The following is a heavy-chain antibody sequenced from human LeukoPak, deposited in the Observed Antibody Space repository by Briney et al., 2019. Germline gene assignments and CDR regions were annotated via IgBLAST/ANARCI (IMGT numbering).Heavy chain of an antibody. V-gene: IGHV3-74*01. CDR1: GLTLGNYW. D-gene: IGHD6-13*01. CDR3: ARESGIAAALDL. Sequence: GGSLRLSCAASGLTLGNYWMSWVRQAPGKGLEWVSRINTDGSSTSYADSVKGRFTISRDNAKNTLYLQMNSLRAEDTAVYYCARESGIAAALDLWGQGTLVTVSS. J-gene: IGHJ5*02. CDR2: INTDGSST.